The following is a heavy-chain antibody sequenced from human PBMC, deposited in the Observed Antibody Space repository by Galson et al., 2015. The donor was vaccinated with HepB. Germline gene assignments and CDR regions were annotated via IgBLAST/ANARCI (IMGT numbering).Heavy chain of an antibody. D-gene: IGHD1-26*01. V-gene: IGHV3-9*01. CDR1: GFTFDDYA. CDR2: INWNSGSI. Sequence: SLRLSCAASGFTFDDYAMHWVRQGPGKGLEWVSGINWNSGSIGYADSVKGRFTISRDNAKNSLFLQMNSLRPEDTALYHCTKDSGSYLRAFDIWGQGTMVTVSS. CDR3: TKDSGSYLRAFDI. J-gene: IGHJ3*02.